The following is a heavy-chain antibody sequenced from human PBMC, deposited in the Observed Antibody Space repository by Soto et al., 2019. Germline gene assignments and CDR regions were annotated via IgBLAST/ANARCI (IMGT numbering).Heavy chain of an antibody. D-gene: IGHD7-27*01. CDR1: GFTFRTYW. V-gene: IGHV3-74*01. CDR2: INNDGSST. CDR3: AMGTMDV. Sequence: EVHLVESGGGLVQPGGPLRLSCAASGFTFRTYWMQWARQAPGKGLEWVSRINNDGSSTDYADSVKGRFTISRDNAKDTLYLQMNSLRAEDTATYYCAMGTMDVWGKGTTVTVSS. J-gene: IGHJ6*04.